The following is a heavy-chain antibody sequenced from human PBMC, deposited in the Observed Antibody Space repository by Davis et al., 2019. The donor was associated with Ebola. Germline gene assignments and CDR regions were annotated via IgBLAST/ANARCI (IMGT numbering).Heavy chain of an antibody. CDR1: GFTFTSYG. D-gene: IGHD1-26*01. V-gene: IGHV3-30*18. CDR2: ISFDGSKE. J-gene: IGHJ5*02. Sequence: GGSLRLSCAASGFTFTSYGMHWVRQAPGKGLEWVAVISFDGSKEYYADSVKGRFIISRDESKNTVYLQMNSLRVEDTAMYHCAKDGWEIHNWFDPWGQGTLVTVSS. CDR3: AKDGWEIHNWFDP.